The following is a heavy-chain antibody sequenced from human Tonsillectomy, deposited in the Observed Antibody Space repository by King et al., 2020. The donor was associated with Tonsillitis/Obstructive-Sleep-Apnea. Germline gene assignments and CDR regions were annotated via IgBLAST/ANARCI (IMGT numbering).Heavy chain of an antibody. J-gene: IGHJ2*01. D-gene: IGHD2-2*01. V-gene: IGHV1-69*18. Sequence: QLVQSGAEVKKPGSSVKVSCKASGGTFSSYSISWVRQAPGQGREWMGRIIPIFGTANYAQKFQGRGTNTADESTSTAYMELSSLRSEDTAVYYCARGIVVPAGMGLWYFDLWGRGTLVTVSS. CDR2: IIPIFGTA. CDR1: GGTFSSYS. CDR3: ARGIVVPAGMGLWYFDL.